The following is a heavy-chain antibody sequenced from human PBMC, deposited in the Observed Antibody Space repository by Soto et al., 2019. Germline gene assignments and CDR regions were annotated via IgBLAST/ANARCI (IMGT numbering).Heavy chain of an antibody. V-gene: IGHV1-18*01. J-gene: IGHJ6*02. D-gene: IGHD6-13*01. CDR1: GYTFTSHR. CDR2: ITPYNRNT. Sequence: WASVKVSCKTSGYTFTSHRITWVRQAPGQGLEWMGWITPYNRNTNYAQKFQGRVTMTTDTSAHTAYMELRSLRSDDTAMYYCARDAGIPSNGMDVWGQGTAVTVSS. CDR3: ARDAGIPSNGMDV.